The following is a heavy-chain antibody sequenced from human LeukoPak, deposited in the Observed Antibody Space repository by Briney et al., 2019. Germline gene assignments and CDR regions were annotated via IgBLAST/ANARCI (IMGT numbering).Heavy chain of an antibody. J-gene: IGHJ4*02. CDR1: GFTFSSYE. D-gene: IGHD6-19*01. CDR2: ISSSGSTI. V-gene: IGHV3-48*03. CDR3: ARVAVAGHQGYFDY. Sequence: PGGSLRLSCAASGFTFSSYEMNWVRQAPGKGLEWVSYISSSGSTIYYADSVKGRFTISRDNAKNSLYLQMNSLRAEDTAVYYCARVAVAGHQGYFDYWGQGTLVTVSS.